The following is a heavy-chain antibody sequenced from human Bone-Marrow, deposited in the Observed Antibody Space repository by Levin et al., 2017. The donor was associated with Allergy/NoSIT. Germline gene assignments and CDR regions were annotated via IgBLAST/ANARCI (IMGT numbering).Heavy chain of an antibody. CDR3: ARGLISTTWEGD. CDR1: GYTFTDYG. V-gene: IGHV1-18*01. D-gene: IGHD1-26*01. Sequence: ASVKVSCKTSGYTFTDYGVSWVRQAPGQGLEWMGWVSAYNDNTKYAQKFQDRVTMTTDTSTTTIYMELRGLTSDDTAMYYCARGLISTTWEGDWGQGTLVTVSS. J-gene: IGHJ4*02. CDR2: VSAYNDNT.